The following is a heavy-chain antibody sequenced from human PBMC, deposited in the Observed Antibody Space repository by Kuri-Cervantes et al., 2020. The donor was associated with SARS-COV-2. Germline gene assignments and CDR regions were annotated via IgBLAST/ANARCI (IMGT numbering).Heavy chain of an antibody. D-gene: IGHD3-3*01. CDR3: ASTVAFCSGHYDY. CDR2: IEPSDSYT. CDR1: RYSFTSYW. V-gene: IGHV5-10-1*01. J-gene: IGHJ4*02. Sequence: GLLRLTCMGSRYSFTSYWISSVRQMPGKGLEWMGRIEPSDSYTNYSPSFQGHVTISADKSISTAYLQWSSLKASDTAMYYCASTVAFCSGHYDYWCQGTLVTVSS.